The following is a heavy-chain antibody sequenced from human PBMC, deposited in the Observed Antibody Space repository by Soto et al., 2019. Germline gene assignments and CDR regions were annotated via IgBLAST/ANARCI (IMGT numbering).Heavy chain of an antibody. CDR3: ARDRGAGQNGMDI. Sequence: QVQLVQSGAEVKKPGASVKVSCKASGYTFANYGVTWVRQAPGQGLEWMGWISGDTGDTNYAQKVQGRVTMTTDTYTTTAYVELMSPSFYVTAVYDCARDRGAGQNGMDIWGHGTKVTVSS. D-gene: IGHD3-10*01. CDR1: GYTFANYG. V-gene: IGHV1-18*01. CDR2: ISGDTGDT. J-gene: IGHJ6*02.